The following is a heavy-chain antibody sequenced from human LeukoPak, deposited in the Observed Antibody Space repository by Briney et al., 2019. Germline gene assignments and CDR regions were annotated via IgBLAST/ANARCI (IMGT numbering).Heavy chain of an antibody. Sequence: GGSLRLSCAASGFTVSTYYMTWVRQAPGKGLECVSVIYSGGSTYYADSVKGRFTVSRDNAKNTLYLQMTSLKDEDTAVYYCVRDGVGTTPYDLWGQGTLVTVSS. CDR3: VRDGVGTTPYDL. D-gene: IGHD3-3*01. CDR2: IYSGGST. CDR1: GFTVSTYY. V-gene: IGHV3-53*01. J-gene: IGHJ4*01.